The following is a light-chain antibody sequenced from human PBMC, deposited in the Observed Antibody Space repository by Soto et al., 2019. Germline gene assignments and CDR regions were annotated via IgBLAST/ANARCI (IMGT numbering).Light chain of an antibody. CDR1: TSDIGAYNY. CDR2: GVS. CDR3: CSYAGYYTLL. J-gene: IGLJ2*01. V-gene: IGLV2-11*01. Sequence: QSVLTQPRSVSGSPGQSVTISCTGTTSDIGAYNYVSWYQQHPGTAPKLIIYGVSKRPSGVPERFSGSKSDSTASLTISGLQDEDEADYYCCSYAGYYTLLFGGGTKLTVL.